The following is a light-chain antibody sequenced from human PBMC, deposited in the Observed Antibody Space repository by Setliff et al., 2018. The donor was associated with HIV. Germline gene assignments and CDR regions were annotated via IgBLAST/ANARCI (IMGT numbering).Light chain of an antibody. CDR3: QSYDSSLSGSYV. CDR1: SSNIGAGYD. J-gene: IGLJ1*01. Sequence: QSVLTQSPSVSGAPGQRVTISCTGSSSNIGAGYDVHWYQQLPGTAPKLLIYGNVNRPSGVPDRFSGSKSGTSASLAITGLQADDEADYYCQSYDSSLSGSYVFGTGTKVTVL. V-gene: IGLV1-40*01. CDR2: GNV.